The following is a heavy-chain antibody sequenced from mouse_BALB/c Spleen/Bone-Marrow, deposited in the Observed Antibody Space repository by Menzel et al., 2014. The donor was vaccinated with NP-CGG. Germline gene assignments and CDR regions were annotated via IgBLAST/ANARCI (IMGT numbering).Heavy chain of an antibody. CDR2: INPYNGGT. V-gene: IGHV1-18*01. CDR3: ARKYFYAMDY. J-gene: IGHJ4*01. Sequence: EVQLQQSGPELVKPGASMKISCKASGYSFXDYTMNWVKRSHGKNLEWIGLINPYNGGTTYSQKFKGKATLTVDKSSSTAYMEFLSLTSDDSAVYYCARKYFYAMDYWGQGTSVTVSS. CDR1: GYSFXDYT.